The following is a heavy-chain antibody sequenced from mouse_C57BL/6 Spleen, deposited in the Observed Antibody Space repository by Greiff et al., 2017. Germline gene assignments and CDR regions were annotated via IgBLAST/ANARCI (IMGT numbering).Heavy chain of an antibody. Sequence: QQSCKASGYTFTSYWMHWVKQRPGRGLEWIGRIDPNSGGTKYNEKFKSKATLTVDKPSSTAYMQLSSLTSEDSAVYYCAKAYYSNFYWGQGTTLTVSS. CDR2: IDPNSGGT. J-gene: IGHJ2*01. V-gene: IGHV1-72*01. CDR1: GYTFTSYW. D-gene: IGHD2-5*01. CDR3: AKAYYSNFY.